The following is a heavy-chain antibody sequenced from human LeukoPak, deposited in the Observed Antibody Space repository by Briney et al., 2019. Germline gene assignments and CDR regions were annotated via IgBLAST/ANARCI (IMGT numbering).Heavy chain of an antibody. D-gene: IGHD3-22*01. CDR1: GYTFTGYY. CDR3: AGEDNSSGCRPFDI. J-gene: IGHJ3*02. V-gene: IGHV1-2*06. Sequence: ASVKVSCKASGYTFTGYYIHWVRQAPGQGLDWMGRINPNNGGTNYAQKFQGRVTMTRDMSMSTAYMELSRLRSDDTAVYYCAGEDNSSGCRPFDIWGQGTMVTVPS. CDR2: INPNNGGT.